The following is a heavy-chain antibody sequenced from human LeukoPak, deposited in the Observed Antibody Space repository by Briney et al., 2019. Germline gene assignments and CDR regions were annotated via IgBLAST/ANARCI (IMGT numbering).Heavy chain of an antibody. CDR1: GGSISSSSYY. CDR2: IYYSGST. CDR3: AIWFGELHH. V-gene: IGHV4-39*01. D-gene: IGHD3-10*01. Sequence: PSETLSLTCTVPGGSISSSSYYWGWIRQPPGKGLEWIGSIYYSGSTYYNPSLKSRVTISVDTSKNQFSLKLSSVTAADTAVYYCAIWFGELHHWGQGTLVTVSS. J-gene: IGHJ4*02.